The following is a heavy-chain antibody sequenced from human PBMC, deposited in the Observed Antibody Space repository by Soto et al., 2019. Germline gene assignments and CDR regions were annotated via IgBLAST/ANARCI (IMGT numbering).Heavy chain of an antibody. V-gene: IGHV4-39*01. J-gene: IGHJ3*02. D-gene: IGHD2-21*01. CDR2: IYYSGST. CDR1: GGSISSSSYY. CDR3: ARLGLFLQDAFVI. Sequence: PSETLSLTCTVSGGSISSSSYYWGWIRQPPGKGLEWIGSIYYSGSTYYNPSLKSRVTISVDTSKNQFSLKLSSVTAADTAVYYCARLGLFLQDAFVIWGQGTMVTVSS.